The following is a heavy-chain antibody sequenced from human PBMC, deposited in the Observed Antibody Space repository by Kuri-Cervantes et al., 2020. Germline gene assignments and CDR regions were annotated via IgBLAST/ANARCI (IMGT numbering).Heavy chain of an antibody. J-gene: IGHJ5*02. CDR1: GGSISNYY. V-gene: IGHV4-4*07. CDR2: IYISGSP. Sequence: SETLSLTCTVFGGSISNYYWTWIRQPAGQGLEWIGRIYISGSPNYNPSLKSRVTMSVDTSKNQFSLTLNSLTAADTAVYYCARDNYHILTGRWFDPWGQGTLVTVS. D-gene: IGHD3-9*01. CDR3: ARDNYHILTGRWFDP.